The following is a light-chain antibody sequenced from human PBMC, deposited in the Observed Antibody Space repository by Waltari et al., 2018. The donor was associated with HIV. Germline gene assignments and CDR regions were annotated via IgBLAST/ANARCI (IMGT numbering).Light chain of an antibody. CDR3: SSRDTSGQYVV. Sequence: SSELTQDPAVSVALGQTVRITCQGDSLSTYFASWFQERPGQAPVLVIYGDNNRPSGIADRFSGSTSGNTASLTITGAQAADEADYYCSSRDTSGQYVVFGGGTKLTVL. CDR2: GDN. V-gene: IGLV3-19*01. CDR1: SLSTYF. J-gene: IGLJ2*01.